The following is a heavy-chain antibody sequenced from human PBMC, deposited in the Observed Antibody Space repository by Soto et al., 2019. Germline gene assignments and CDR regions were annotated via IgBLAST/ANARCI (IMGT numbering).Heavy chain of an antibody. V-gene: IGHV3-74*01. J-gene: IGHJ5*02. CDR3: AKSNWFDP. CDR2: IDSDGSST. CDR1: GFTFSDYW. Sequence: EVQLVESGGGLVQPGGSLRLSCAASGFTFSDYWMNWVRQAPGKGLVWVSRIDSDGSSTSYADSVKGRFTISRDNAKKTLYLQMNRLRAEDTAVYYCAKSNWFDPWGQGSLVTVSS.